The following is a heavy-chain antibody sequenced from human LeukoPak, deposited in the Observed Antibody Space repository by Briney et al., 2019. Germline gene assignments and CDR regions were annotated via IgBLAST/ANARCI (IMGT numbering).Heavy chain of an antibody. CDR3: ARDFLEDTQ. CDR1: GFTFSNYN. J-gene: IGHJ4*02. D-gene: IGHD2-15*01. CDR2: ISGSSTII. Sequence: GGSLRLSCAASGFTFSNYNMNWVRQAPGKGLEWVAYISGSSTIIYYADSVKGRFTVSRDNAKSSLYLQMNSLRAEDTAVCYCARDFLEDTQWGQGTLVTVSS. V-gene: IGHV3-48*01.